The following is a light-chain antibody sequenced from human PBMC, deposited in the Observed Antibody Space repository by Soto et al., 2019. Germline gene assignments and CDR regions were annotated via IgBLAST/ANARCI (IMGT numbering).Light chain of an antibody. CDR2: DAS. J-gene: IGKJ2*01. V-gene: IGKV3-11*01. Sequence: IVLTQSPATLSLSPGERATLSCRASQSVSSYLAWYQQKPGQAPRLLIYDASNRATGIPARFSGSGSGTDLTLTISSLEPEDFAVYYCQQRSNWAYTFGQGTKREIK. CDR1: QSVSSY. CDR3: QQRSNWAYT.